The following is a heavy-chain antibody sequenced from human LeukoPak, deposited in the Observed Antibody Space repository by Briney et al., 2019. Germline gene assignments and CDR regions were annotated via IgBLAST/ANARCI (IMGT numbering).Heavy chain of an antibody. CDR3: AKTIGGYNYGADH. D-gene: IGHD5-18*01. V-gene: IGHV3-23*01. CDR1: GFTFSSYA. J-gene: IGHJ4*02. CDR2: ISGSGGST. Sequence: PGGSLRLSCAASGFTFSSYAMSWVRQAPGKGLEWVSAISGSGGSTYYADSVKGRFTISRDNSKNSLCLQMNSLRTEDTALYYCAKTIGGYNYGADHWGQGTLVTVSS.